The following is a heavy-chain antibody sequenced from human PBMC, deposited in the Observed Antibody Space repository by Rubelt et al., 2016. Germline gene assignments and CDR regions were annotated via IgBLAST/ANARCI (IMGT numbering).Heavy chain of an antibody. Sequence: EVQLLESGGGLVQPGGSLRLSCVAPGFNFNNNAMSWVRQAPGKGLEWVSGLSGSGGSTSYADPVKGRFTISRDNSKNTLYLQMNSLRAEETALYYCASAGATADSRWYFDLWGRGTLVTVSS. D-gene: IGHD6-13*01. J-gene: IGHJ2*01. V-gene: IGHV3-23*01. CDR1: GFNFNNNA. CDR3: ASAGATADSRWYFDL. CDR2: LSGSGGST.